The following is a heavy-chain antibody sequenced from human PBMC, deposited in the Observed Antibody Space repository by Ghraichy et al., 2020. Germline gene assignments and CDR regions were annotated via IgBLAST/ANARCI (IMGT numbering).Heavy chain of an antibody. Sequence: SETLSLTCTVSGGFISSSNCYWGWIRQPPGKDLEWIGSIYYSGSTYYNPSLKSRVTISVDTSNNQFFMKLNSVTAADTAVYYCARLPCSGGSCFYWYFDLWGRGTLVTVSS. V-gene: IGHV4-39*01. J-gene: IGHJ2*01. D-gene: IGHD2-15*01. CDR3: ARLPCSGGSCFYWYFDL. CDR2: IYYSGST. CDR1: GGFISSSNCY.